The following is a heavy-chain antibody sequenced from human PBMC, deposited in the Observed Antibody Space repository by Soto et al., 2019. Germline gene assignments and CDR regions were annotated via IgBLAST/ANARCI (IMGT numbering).Heavy chain of an antibody. CDR2: ISYDGSNK. Sequence: LRLSCAASGFTFSSYGMHWVRQAPGKGLEWVAVISYDGSNKYYADSVKGRFTISRDNSKNTLYLQMNSLRAEDTAVYYCAKDQAPGPVVITNPASDYWGQGTLVTVSS. D-gene: IGHD3-22*01. J-gene: IGHJ4*02. V-gene: IGHV3-30*18. CDR3: AKDQAPGPVVITNPASDY. CDR1: GFTFSSYG.